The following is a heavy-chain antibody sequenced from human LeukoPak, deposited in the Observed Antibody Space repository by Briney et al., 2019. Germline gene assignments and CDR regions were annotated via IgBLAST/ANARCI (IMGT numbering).Heavy chain of an antibody. CDR3: ARDLYYHGSESYYSDAFDL. J-gene: IGHJ3*01. CDR2: ISGYNGHT. Sequence: ASVKVSCKASGYTFTSYAMNWVRQAPGQGLEWMGWISGYNGHTNYAQKLQGRVTMTTDSSTSTAYLELRSLRSDDTAVYYCARDLYYHGSESYYSDAFDLWGQGTMVTVSS. V-gene: IGHV1-18*01. D-gene: IGHD3-10*01. CDR1: GYTFTSYA.